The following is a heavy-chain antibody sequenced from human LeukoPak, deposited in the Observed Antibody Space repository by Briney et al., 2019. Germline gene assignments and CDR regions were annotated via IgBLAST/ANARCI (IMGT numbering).Heavy chain of an antibody. CDR2: IIANVGTP. D-gene: IGHD7-27*01. CDR3: ARLVNWGPLGDY. J-gene: IGHJ4*02. V-gene: IGHV1-46*01. CDR1: GYTFTSYY. Sequence: GASVKVSCKASGYTFTSYYMHWVRQAPGQGLEWMGGIIANVGTPNYAQKFQGRVTVSADESTNTIYLVVDSLRPDDTAVYYCARLVNWGPLGDYWGQGTLVTVSS.